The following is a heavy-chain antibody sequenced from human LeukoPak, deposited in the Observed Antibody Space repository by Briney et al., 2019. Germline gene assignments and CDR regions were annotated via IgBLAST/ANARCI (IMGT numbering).Heavy chain of an antibody. V-gene: IGHV3-30-3*01. Sequence: GGSLRLSCAASGFTFSSYAMHWVRQVPGKGLEWVAVISYDGSNKYYADSVKGRFTISRDNSKNTLYLQMNSLRAEDTAVYYCARAGQWLASAIDYWGQGTLVTVSS. J-gene: IGHJ4*02. CDR1: GFTFSSYA. CDR2: ISYDGSNK. CDR3: ARAGQWLASAIDY. D-gene: IGHD6-19*01.